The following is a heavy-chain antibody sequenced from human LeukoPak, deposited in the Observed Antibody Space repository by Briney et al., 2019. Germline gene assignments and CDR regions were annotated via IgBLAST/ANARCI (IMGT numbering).Heavy chain of an antibody. CDR1: GGTFSSYA. D-gene: IGHD6-6*01. J-gene: IGHJ6*03. CDR3: ARDSERQPVRDYYYYMDV. CDR2: IILIFGTA. V-gene: IGHV1-69*13. Sequence: GASVKVSCKASGGTFSSYAISWVRQAPGQGLEWMGGIILIFGTANYAQKFQGRVTITADESTSTAYMELSSLRSEDTAVYYCARDSERQPVRDYYYYMDVWGKGTTVTVSS.